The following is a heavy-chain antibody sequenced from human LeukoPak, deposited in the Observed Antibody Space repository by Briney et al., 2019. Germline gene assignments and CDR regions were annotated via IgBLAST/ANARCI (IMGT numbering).Heavy chain of an antibody. CDR2: IYTSGST. CDR3: ARGQRRLLWP. J-gene: IGHJ5*02. Sequence: PSETLSLTCTVSGGSISGYYWSWIRQPPGKGLEWIGYIYTSGSTNYNPSLKSRVTISVDTSKNQFSLKLSSVTAADTAVYYCARGQRRLLWPWGQGTLVTVSS. V-gene: IGHV4-4*09. CDR1: GGSISGYY. D-gene: IGHD2-2*01.